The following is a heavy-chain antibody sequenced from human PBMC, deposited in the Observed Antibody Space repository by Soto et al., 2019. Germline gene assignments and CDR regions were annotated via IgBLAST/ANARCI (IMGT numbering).Heavy chain of an antibody. J-gene: IGHJ4*02. Sequence: SETLSLTCTVSGGYISSYDWSWIRQHPGKGLEWIGYIYYSGSTYYNPSLKSRVTISVDTSKNQFSLKLSSVTAADTAVYYCARDVTGTWGAFDYWGQGTLVTVSS. CDR1: GGYISSYD. D-gene: IGHD1-7*01. CDR2: IYYSGST. V-gene: IGHV4-59*06. CDR3: ARDVTGTWGAFDY.